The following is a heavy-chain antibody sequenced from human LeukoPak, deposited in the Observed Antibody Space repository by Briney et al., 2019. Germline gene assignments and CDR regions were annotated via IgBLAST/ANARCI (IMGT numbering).Heavy chain of an antibody. Sequence: SETLSLTCTVFGGSISTSTYYWGWIRQPPGKGLEWIGSISYSGSTYNNPSLKSRVTISVDTSKNQFSLKLSSVSAPDTAVYYCARRVYSGSYNWYFDLWGRGTLVTVSS. CDR2: ISYSGST. V-gene: IGHV4-39*01. CDR1: GGSISTSTYY. CDR3: ARRVYSGSYNWYFDL. D-gene: IGHD1-26*01. J-gene: IGHJ2*01.